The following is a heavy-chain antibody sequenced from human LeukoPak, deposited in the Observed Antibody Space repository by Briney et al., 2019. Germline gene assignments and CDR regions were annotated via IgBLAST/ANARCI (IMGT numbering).Heavy chain of an antibody. Sequence: GSSVKVSCKASGGTFSSYAISWVRQASGQGLEWMGGIIPIFGTANYAQKFQGRVTITADKSTSTAYMELSSLRSEDTAVYYCARVDSGYSYGYLLYYFDYWGQGTLVTVSS. V-gene: IGHV1-69*06. D-gene: IGHD5-18*01. J-gene: IGHJ4*02. CDR2: IIPIFGTA. CDR3: ARVDSGYSYGYLLYYFDY. CDR1: GGTFSSYA.